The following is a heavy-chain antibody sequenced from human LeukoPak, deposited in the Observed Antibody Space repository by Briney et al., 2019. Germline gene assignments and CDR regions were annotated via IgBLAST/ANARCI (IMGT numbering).Heavy chain of an antibody. CDR2: IKQDGSEK. J-gene: IGHJ3*02. CDR1: GFTFSSYW. V-gene: IGHV3-7*01. CDR3: ARVHSQTYYYDSSAHDDAFDI. D-gene: IGHD3-22*01. Sequence: GGSLRLSCAASGFTFSSYWMSWVRQAPGKGLEWVANIKQDGSEKYYVDSVKGRFTISRDNAKSSLYLQMNSLRAEDTAVYYCARVHSQTYYYDSSAHDDAFDIWGQGTMVTVSS.